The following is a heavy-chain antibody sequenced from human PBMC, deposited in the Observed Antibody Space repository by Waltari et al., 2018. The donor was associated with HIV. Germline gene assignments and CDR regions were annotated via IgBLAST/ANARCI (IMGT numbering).Heavy chain of an antibody. CDR1: GFTFSSHW. CDR2: INSDGSST. V-gene: IGHV3-74*01. J-gene: IGHJ5*02. D-gene: IGHD4-17*01. CDR3: AREDYGDYENHNWFDP. Sequence: EVQLVESGGGLVQPGGSLRLSCAASGFTFSSHWMHWVRQAPAKGLVWVSRINSDGSSTSYADSVKGRFTISRDNAKNTLYLQMNSLRAEDTAVYYCAREDYGDYENHNWFDPWGQGTLVTVSS.